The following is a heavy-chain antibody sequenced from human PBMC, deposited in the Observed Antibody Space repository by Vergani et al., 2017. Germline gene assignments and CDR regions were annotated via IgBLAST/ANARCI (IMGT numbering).Heavy chain of an antibody. V-gene: IGHV1-69*01. CDR1: GGTFSSYA. Sequence: QVQLVQSGAEVKKPGSSVKVSCKASGGTFSSYAISWVRQAPGQGLEWMGGFIPIFGTANYAQKFQGRVTITADESTSTAYMELSSLRSEDTAVYYCASSLKYYYGSGSYLTPFDYWGQGTLVTVSS. J-gene: IGHJ4*02. CDR3: ASSLKYYYGSGSYLTPFDY. D-gene: IGHD3-10*01. CDR2: FIPIFGTA.